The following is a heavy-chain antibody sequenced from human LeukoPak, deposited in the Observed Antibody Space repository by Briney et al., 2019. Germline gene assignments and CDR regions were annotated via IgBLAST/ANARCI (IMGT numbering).Heavy chain of an antibody. Sequence: ASVKVSCKASGGTFIHYSISWVRQAPGQGLEWMGGIIPVFGTTNYAQKFQGRVTITTDESTSTAYLELSSLRSEDTAVYYCASIFRFLDPFDHWGQGTLVTVSS. J-gene: IGHJ4*02. CDR1: GGTFIHYS. V-gene: IGHV1-69*05. CDR3: ASIFRFLDPFDH. CDR2: IIPVFGTT. D-gene: IGHD3-3*01.